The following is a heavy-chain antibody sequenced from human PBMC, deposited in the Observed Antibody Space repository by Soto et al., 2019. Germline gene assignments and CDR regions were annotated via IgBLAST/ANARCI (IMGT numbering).Heavy chain of an antibody. CDR1: GGTFSSYA. CDR3: ASKAARPHYYYYGMDV. V-gene: IGHV1-69*13. Sequence: GASVKVSCKASGGTFSSYAISWVRQAPGQGLEWMGGIIPIFGTANYAQKFQGRVTITADESTSTAYMELSSLRSEDTAVYYCASKAARPHYYYYGMDVWGQGTTVTVSS. D-gene: IGHD6-6*01. CDR2: IIPIFGTA. J-gene: IGHJ6*02.